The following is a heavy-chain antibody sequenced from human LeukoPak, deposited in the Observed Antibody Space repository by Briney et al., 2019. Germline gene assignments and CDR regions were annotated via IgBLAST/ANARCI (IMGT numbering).Heavy chain of an antibody. CDR1: GFTFRNYW. V-gene: IGHV3-74*01. D-gene: IGHD5-12*01. CDR2: INDDGTFT. Sequence: GRSLRLSCAASGFTFRNYWMHWVRQVPGKGLVWVSRINDDGTFTTYADSVKGRFTVSRDNAKNSVYLQMNNLRTEDTALYYCAKASEERYSGYDDYLHYWGQGTLVTVSS. CDR3: AKASEERYSGYDDYLHY. J-gene: IGHJ4*02.